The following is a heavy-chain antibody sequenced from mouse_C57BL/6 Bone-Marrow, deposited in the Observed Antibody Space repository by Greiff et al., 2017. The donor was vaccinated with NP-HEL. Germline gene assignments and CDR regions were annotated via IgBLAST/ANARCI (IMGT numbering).Heavy chain of an antibody. Sequence: QVQLKESGAELVKPGASVKMSCKASGYTFTTYPIEWMKQNHGKSLEWIGNFHPYNDDTKYNEKFKGKATLTVEKSSSTVYLELSRLTSDDSAVYYCARGTVVPYYAMDYWGQGTSVTVSS. CDR1: GYTFTTYP. V-gene: IGHV1-47*01. J-gene: IGHJ4*01. CDR2: FHPYNDDT. CDR3: ARGTVVPYYAMDY. D-gene: IGHD1-1*01.